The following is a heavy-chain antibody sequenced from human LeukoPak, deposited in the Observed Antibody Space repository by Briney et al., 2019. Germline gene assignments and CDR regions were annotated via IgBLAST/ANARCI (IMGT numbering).Heavy chain of an antibody. V-gene: IGHV3-7*04. CDR1: GFTFSSYW. CDR3: ARRRGDLLWFGESFDY. J-gene: IGHJ4*02. D-gene: IGHD3-10*01. CDR2: IKQDGSEK. Sequence: GGSLRLSCAASGFTFSSYWMSWVRQAPGKGLEWVANIKQDGSEKYYVDSVKGRFTISRDNAKNSLYLQMNSLRAEDTAVYYCARRRGDLLWFGESFDYWGQGTLVTVSS.